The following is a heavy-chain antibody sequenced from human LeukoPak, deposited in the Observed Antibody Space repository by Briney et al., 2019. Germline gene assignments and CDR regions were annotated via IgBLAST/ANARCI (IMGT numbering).Heavy chain of an antibody. CDR1: GGTFSSYA. D-gene: IGHD3-16*01. V-gene: IGHV1-69*13. CDR3: ASSGSYEPLRYFDY. J-gene: IGHJ4*02. CDR2: IIPIFGTA. Sequence: SVTVSCKASGGTFSSYAISWVRQAPGQGLEWMGGIIPIFGTANYAQKFQGRVTITADESTSTAYMELSSLRSEDTAVYYCASSGSYEPLRYFDYWGQGTLVTVSS.